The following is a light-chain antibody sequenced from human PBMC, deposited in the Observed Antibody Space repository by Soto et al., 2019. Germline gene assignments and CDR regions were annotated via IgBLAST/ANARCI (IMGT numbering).Light chain of an antibody. V-gene: IGKV3-15*01. CDR2: GVT. J-gene: IGKJ4*01. CDR1: QNIHIN. CDR3: QQYGSSPLT. Sequence: EIVMTQSPDTLSVSPGDTATLSCRSSQNIHINLAWYQQKPGQAPTLLIYGVTARAPGVPARFSGSGYGTDFTLTIRSVQSGDFGVFYCQQYGSSPLTFGGGTKVEIK.